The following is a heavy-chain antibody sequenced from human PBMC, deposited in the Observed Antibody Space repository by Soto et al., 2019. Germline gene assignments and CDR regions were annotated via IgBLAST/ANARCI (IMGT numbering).Heavy chain of an antibody. Sequence: QVTLKESGPVLVKPTETLTLTCTVSGFSLSNARMGVSWIRQPPGKALEWLAHIFSNDEKSYSTSLKSRLTISKDTSKSQVVLTMTNMDPVDTATYYCERMKVSRDYYGMDVWGQGTTVTVSS. J-gene: IGHJ6*02. D-gene: IGHD2-8*01. CDR2: IFSNDEK. CDR3: ERMKVSRDYYGMDV. CDR1: GFSLSNARMG. V-gene: IGHV2-26*01.